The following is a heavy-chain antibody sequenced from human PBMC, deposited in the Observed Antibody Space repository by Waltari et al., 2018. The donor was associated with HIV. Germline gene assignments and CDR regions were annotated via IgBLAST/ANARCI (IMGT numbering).Heavy chain of an antibody. CDR1: GFTFSSYD. V-gene: IGHV3-13*04. CDR3: ARVSPGSGYDGDAFDI. CDR2: IGTAGDT. J-gene: IGHJ3*02. D-gene: IGHD3-22*01. Sequence: EVQLVESGGGLVQPGGSLRLSCAASGFTFSSYDMHWVRQATGKGLEWGSAIGTAGDTYYPGSVKGRFTISRENAKNSLYLQMNSLRAGDTAVYYCARVSPGSGYDGDAFDIWGQGTMVTVSS.